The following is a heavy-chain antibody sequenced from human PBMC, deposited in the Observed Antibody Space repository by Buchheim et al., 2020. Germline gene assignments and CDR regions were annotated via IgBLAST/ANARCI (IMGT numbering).Heavy chain of an antibody. CDR1: GFTFSSYW. CDR3: ARGRYCSSTSCYWHYYYYYMDV. J-gene: IGHJ6*03. Sequence: EVQLVESGGGLVQPGGSLRLSCAASGFTFSSYWMSWVRQAPGKGLEWVANIKQDGSEKYYMDSVKGRFTISRDNAKNSLYLQMNSLRAEDTAVYYCARGRYCSSTSCYWHYYYYYMDVWGKGTT. CDR2: IKQDGSEK. D-gene: IGHD2-2*01. V-gene: IGHV3-7*01.